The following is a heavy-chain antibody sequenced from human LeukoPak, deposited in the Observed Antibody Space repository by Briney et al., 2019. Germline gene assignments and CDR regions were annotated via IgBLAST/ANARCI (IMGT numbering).Heavy chain of an antibody. Sequence: GRSLRLSCAASGFTFSSYAMHWVRQAPGKGLEWVAVISYDGSNKYYADSVKGRFTISRGNSKNTLYLQMNSLRAEDTAVYYCARGALYGGNGPFDIWGQGTMVTVSP. D-gene: IGHD4-23*01. J-gene: IGHJ3*02. CDR3: ARGALYGGNGPFDI. CDR2: ISYDGSNK. V-gene: IGHV3-30*04. CDR1: GFTFSSYA.